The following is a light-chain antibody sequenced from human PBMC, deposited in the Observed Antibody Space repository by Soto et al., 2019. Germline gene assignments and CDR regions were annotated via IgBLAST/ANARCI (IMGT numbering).Light chain of an antibody. J-gene: IGLJ1*01. CDR1: SSDVGAYNY. V-gene: IGLV2-8*01. CDR2: EVI. CDR3: SSYAGSNNYV. Sequence: QSALTQPPSASGSPGQSVTISCTGTSSDVGAYNYLSWYQQHPGKATKLMIYEVIKRPSGVPDRFSGSKSGNTASLTVSGLQAEYEADYYCSSYAGSNNYVFGTETKLTVL.